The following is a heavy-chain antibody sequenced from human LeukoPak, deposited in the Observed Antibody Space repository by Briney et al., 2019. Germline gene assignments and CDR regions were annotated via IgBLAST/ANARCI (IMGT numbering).Heavy chain of an antibody. J-gene: IGHJ4*02. CDR1: GGSISSSSYY. CDR3: ARLIAAAGPGNY. CDR2: IFYSGST. D-gene: IGHD6-13*01. Sequence: PSETLSPTCTVSGGSISSSSYYWGWIRQPPGKGLEWIGTIFYSGSTYYNPSLKSRVTISVDTSKNQFSLNLSSVTAADTAVYYCARLIAAAGPGNYWGQGTLVTVSS. V-gene: IGHV4-39*01.